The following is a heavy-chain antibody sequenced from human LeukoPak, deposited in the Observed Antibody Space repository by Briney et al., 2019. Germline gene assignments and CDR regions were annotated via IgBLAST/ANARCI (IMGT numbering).Heavy chain of an antibody. D-gene: IGHD3-10*01. CDR3: ARDMGGGAFDI. V-gene: IGHV1-2*02. J-gene: IGHJ3*02. CDR1: GYTFTGYF. Sequence: ASVKVSCKASGYTFTGYFIHWVRQAPGQGLEWMGWINPNSGGTNYAQKFQGRVTMTRDTSISTAYMELSRLRSDDTAVYYCARDMGGGAFDIWGQGTMVTVSS. CDR2: INPNSGGT.